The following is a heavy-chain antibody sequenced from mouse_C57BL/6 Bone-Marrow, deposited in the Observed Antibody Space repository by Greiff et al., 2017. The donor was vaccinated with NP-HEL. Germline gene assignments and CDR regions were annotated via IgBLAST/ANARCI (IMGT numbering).Heavy chain of an antibody. V-gene: IGHV1-64*01. J-gene: IGHJ4*01. CDR2: IDPNSGST. CDR1: GYTFTSYW. Sequence: VQLQQPGAELVKPGASVKLSCKASGYTFTSYWMHWVKQRPGQGLEWIGMIDPNSGSTNYNEKFKSKATLTVDKSSSTAYMQLSSLTSEDSAVYYCARWAPLYAMDYWGQGTSVTVSS. CDR3: ARWAPLYAMDY.